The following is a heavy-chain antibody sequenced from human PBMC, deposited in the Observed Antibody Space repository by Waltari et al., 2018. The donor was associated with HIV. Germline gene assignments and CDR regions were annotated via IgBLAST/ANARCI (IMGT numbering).Heavy chain of an antibody. CDR2: ISGSGGST. CDR3: AKDDSTGSSGYYPFHY. D-gene: IGHD3-22*01. V-gene: IGHV3-23*04. J-gene: IGHJ4*02. CDR1: GFTFTTYA. Sequence: EVQLVESGGGLVQPGGSLRLSGGASGFTFTTYALPWVRQAPGKGLEWVSAISGSGGSTYYADSMKGRFTISRDNSKNTLYLQMNSLRAEDTALYYCAKDDSTGSSGYYPFHYWGQGTLITVSS.